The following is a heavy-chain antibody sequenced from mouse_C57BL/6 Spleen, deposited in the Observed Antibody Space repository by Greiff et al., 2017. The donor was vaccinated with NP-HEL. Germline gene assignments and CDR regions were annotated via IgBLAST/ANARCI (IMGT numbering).Heavy chain of an antibody. Sequence: EVKLQESGPGLVKPSQSLSLTCSVTGYSITSGYYWNWIRQFPGNKLEWMGYISYDGSNNYNPSLKNRISITRDTSKNQFFLKLNSVTTEDTATYYCAPYGSSYGFAYWGQGTLVTVSA. CDR2: ISYDGSN. D-gene: IGHD1-1*01. V-gene: IGHV3-6*01. J-gene: IGHJ3*01. CDR3: APYGSSYGFAY. CDR1: GYSITSGYY.